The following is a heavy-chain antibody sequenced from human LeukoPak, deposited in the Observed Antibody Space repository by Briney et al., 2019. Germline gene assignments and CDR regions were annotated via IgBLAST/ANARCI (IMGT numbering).Heavy chain of an antibody. Sequence: SETLSLTCTVSGGSISSFYWSWIRQPPGKGLEWIGYIYYSGSTNYNPSLKSRVTISVDTSKNQFSLKLSSVTAADTAVYYCARVWCSSTSCYTPATDAFDIWGQGTMVTVSS. J-gene: IGHJ3*02. CDR1: GGSISSFY. CDR3: ARVWCSSTSCYTPATDAFDI. D-gene: IGHD2-2*02. CDR2: IYYSGST. V-gene: IGHV4-59*01.